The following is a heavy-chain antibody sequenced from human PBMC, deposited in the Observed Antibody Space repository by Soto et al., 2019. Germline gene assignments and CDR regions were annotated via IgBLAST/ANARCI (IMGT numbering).Heavy chain of an antibody. CDR1: GYTFTGYY. D-gene: IGHD2-15*01. CDR2: INPNSGGT. J-gene: IGHJ6*02. Sequence: GASVKVSCKASGYTFTGYYMHWVRQAPGQGLEWMGWINPNSGGTNYAQKFQGWVTMTRDTSISTAYMELSRLRSDDTAVYYCARGEGYCSGGSCYSYYYYGMDAWGQGTTVTVSS. V-gene: IGHV1-2*04. CDR3: ARGEGYCSGGSCYSYYYYGMDA.